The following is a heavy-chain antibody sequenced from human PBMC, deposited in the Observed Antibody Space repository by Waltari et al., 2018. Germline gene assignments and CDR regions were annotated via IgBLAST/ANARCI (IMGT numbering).Heavy chain of an antibody. Sequence: QVQLVQSGAEVKKPGSSVKVSCKASGGTFSSYAISWVRQAPGQGLEWMGRIIPIFGTANYAQKFQGRVTMTEDTSTDTAYMELSSLRSEDTAVYYCATAHILTGSRLHYWGQGTLVTVSS. CDR1: GGTFSSYA. V-gene: IGHV1-69*08. D-gene: IGHD3-9*01. CDR3: ATAHILTGSRLHY. CDR2: IIPIFGTA. J-gene: IGHJ4*02.